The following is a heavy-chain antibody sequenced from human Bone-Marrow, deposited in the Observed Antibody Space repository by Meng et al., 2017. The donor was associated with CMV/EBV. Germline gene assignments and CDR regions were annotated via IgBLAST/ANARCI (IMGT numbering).Heavy chain of an antibody. CDR2: VNGDGSTT. Sequence: SRRLSCAASGFYFNSYWMHWVRQAPGKGLVWVSRVNGDGSTTRYADSVKGRFTISRDNAKNTLYLQMNSLRVEDTAVYYCGRLPDFWGQGALVTVSS. CDR1: GFYFNSYW. D-gene: IGHD2-15*01. V-gene: IGHV3-74*01. CDR3: GRLPDF. J-gene: IGHJ4*02.